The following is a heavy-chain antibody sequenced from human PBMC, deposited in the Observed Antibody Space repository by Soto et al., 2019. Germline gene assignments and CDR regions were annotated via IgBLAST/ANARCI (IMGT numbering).Heavy chain of an antibody. V-gene: IGHV1-3*01. CDR3: ARDPVACRYYYYGKDV. D-gene: IGHD6-19*01. J-gene: IGHJ6*02. CDR1: GYTFTSYA. Sequence: ASVKVSCKASGYTFTSYAMHWVRQAPGQRLEWMGWINAGNGNTKYSQKFQGRVTITRDTSASTAYMELSSLRSEDTAVYYCARDPVACRYYYYGKDVWGQGTTVTVSS. CDR2: INAGNGNT.